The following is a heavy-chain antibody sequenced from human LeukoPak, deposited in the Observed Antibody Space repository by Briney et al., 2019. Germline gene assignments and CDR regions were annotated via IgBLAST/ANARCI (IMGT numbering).Heavy chain of an antibody. V-gene: IGHV3-64*02. CDR3: ARDLRVTTLHTFDY. CDR2: ITGNGDNT. D-gene: IGHD4-17*01. J-gene: IGHJ4*02. Sequence: GGSLRLSCAASGFTFSSYSMHWVRQAPGKGLEYVSAITGNGDNTYYADSVKGRFTISRDNSKNTLFLQMDSLRAEDMAVYYCARDLRVTTLHTFDYWGQGTLVTVSS. CDR1: GFTFSSYS.